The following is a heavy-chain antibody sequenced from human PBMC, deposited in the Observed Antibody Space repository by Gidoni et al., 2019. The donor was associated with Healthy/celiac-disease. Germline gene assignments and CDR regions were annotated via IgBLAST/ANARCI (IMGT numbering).Heavy chain of an antibody. Sequence: EVQLVESGGGLVQPGGSLRLSCAASGFTFSSYEMNWVRQAPGKGLEWVSYISSSGSTIYYADSVKGRFTISRDNAKNSLYLQMNSLRAEDTAVYYCARVGCSGGSCYDAFDIWGQGTMVTVSS. CDR1: GFTFSSYE. CDR3: ARVGCSGGSCYDAFDI. J-gene: IGHJ3*02. CDR2: ISSSGSTI. D-gene: IGHD2-15*01. V-gene: IGHV3-48*03.